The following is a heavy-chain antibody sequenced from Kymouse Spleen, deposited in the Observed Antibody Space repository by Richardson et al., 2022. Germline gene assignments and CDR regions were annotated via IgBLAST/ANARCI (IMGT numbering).Heavy chain of an antibody. J-gene: IGHJ5*02. CDR2: INHSGST. CDR1: GGSFSGYY. V-gene: IGHV4-34*01. Sequence: QVQLQQWGAGLLKPSETLSLTCAVYGGSFSGYYWSWIRQPPGKGLEWIGEINHSGSTNYNPSLKSRVTISVDTSKNQFSLKLSSVTAADTAVYYCARDGYGDSNWFDPWGQGTLVTVSS. D-gene: IGHD4-17*01. CDR3: ARDGYGDSNWFDP.